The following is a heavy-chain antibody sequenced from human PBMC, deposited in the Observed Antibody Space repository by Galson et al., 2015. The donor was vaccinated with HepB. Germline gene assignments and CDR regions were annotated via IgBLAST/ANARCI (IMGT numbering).Heavy chain of an antibody. CDR1: GFTFSSYA. D-gene: IGHD5-18*01. CDR3: ARNRIQYAFDY. V-gene: IGHV3-30-3*01. Sequence: SLRLSCAASGFTFSSYAMHWVRQAPGKGLEWVAVISYDGSNKYYADSVKGRFTISRDNSKNTLYLQMNSLRAEDTAVYYCARNRIQYAFDYWGQGTLVTVSS. J-gene: IGHJ4*02. CDR2: ISYDGSNK.